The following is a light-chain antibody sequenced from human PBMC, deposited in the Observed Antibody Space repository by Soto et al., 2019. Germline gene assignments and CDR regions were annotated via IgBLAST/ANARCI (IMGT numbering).Light chain of an antibody. J-gene: IGKJ4*01. V-gene: IGKV3-15*01. CDR3: QQYDDWLRLT. CDR1: QSVSSK. Sequence: IVMTQSPATLSVAPGDRATLSCRASQSVSSKLAWYQQKPGQAPRLLIYGASTRATGIPARFSGSGSGTDFTLTISRLEPEDFAVYYCQQYDDWLRLTFGGGTKV. CDR2: GAS.